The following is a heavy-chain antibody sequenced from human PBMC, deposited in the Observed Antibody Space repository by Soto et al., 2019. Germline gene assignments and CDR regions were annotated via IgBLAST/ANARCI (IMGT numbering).Heavy chain of an antibody. CDR2: ISYHGSDK. J-gene: IGHJ4*02. D-gene: IGHD4-17*01. CDR3: ARVHLLTTVTTVGD. V-gene: IGHV3-30*03. CDR1: GFTFSTYG. Sequence: QVQLVESGGGVVQPGRSLRLSCAASGFTFSTYGMHWVRQAPGKGLEWVAVISYHGSDKYYAESVKGRFTISRDNCKNTPYLQMDSLRAEDTAVYYCARVHLLTTVTTVGDWGQGTLVTVSS.